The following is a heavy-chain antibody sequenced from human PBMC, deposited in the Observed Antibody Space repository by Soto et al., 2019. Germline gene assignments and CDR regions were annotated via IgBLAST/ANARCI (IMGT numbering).Heavy chain of an antibody. D-gene: IGHD2-15*01. V-gene: IGHV1-2*04. CDR1: GYTFTGYY. Sequence: GASVKVSCKASGYTFTGYYMHWVRQAPGQGLEWMGWINPNSGGTNYAQKFQGWVTMTRDTSISTAYMELSRLRSDDTAVYYCARGPPLVAAYNWFDPWGQGTLVTVS. CDR2: INPNSGGT. CDR3: ARGPPLVAAYNWFDP. J-gene: IGHJ5*02.